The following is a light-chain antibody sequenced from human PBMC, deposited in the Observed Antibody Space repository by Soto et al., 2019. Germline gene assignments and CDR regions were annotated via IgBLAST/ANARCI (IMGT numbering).Light chain of an antibody. CDR2: DVS. J-gene: IGKJ1*01. CDR1: QSISSY. Sequence: DIEMTQSRSSLSASVGDRVTITCRASQSISSYLNWYQQKPGKAPKLLIYDVSSLESGVPSRFSGSGSGTEFTLTITSLQPDDFATYYCQQYNSYSRTFGQGTKV. V-gene: IGKV1-5*01. CDR3: QQYNSYSRT.